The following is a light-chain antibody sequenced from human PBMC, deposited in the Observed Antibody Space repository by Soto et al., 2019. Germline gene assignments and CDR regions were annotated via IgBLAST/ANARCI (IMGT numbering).Light chain of an antibody. CDR1: QSVTSGY. Sequence: EIGLTQSPGTLSLSPGERATLSCRASQSVTSGYLGWYQQKPGQAPRLRIYGASNKATGISDRFSGSESGTDCTLTISSLEPEDFAVYYCQQDATSPPMYTFGQGTKGES. V-gene: IGKV3-20*01. J-gene: IGKJ2*01. CDR3: QQDATSPPMYT. CDR2: GAS.